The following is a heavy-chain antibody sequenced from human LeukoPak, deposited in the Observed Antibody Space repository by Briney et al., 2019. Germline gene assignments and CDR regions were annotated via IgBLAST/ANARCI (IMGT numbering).Heavy chain of an antibody. V-gene: IGHV1-46*01. CDR2: INPSGGST. CDR1: GYTFTSYY. J-gene: IGHJ5*02. CDR3: ARASTDYGDYFNWFDP. D-gene: IGHD4-17*01. Sequence: ASVKVSCKASGYTFTSYYMHWVRQAPGQGLEWMGIINPSGGSTSYAQKFQGRVTMTRDTSTSTVYMELSSLRSEDTAVYYCARASTDYGDYFNWFDPWGQGTLVTVSS.